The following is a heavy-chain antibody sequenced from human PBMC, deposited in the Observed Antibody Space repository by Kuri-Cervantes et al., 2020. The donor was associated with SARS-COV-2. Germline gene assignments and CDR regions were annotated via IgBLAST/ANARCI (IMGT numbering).Heavy chain of an antibody. CDR1: GFTFSNYD. Sequence: GESLKISCAPSGFTFSNYDVHWVRQAPGKGLEWVAYISAHSTTIKYADSVKGRFAISRDNANNSLYLQMSSLRAEDTAMYYCARELLPSYGMDVWGQGTTVTVSS. CDR2: ISAHSTTI. D-gene: IGHD2-15*01. CDR3: ARELLPSYGMDV. V-gene: IGHV3-48*01. J-gene: IGHJ6*02.